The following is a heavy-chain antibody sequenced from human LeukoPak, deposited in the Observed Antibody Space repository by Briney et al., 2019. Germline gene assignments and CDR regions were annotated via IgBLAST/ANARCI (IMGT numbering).Heavy chain of an antibody. CDR1: GGTFGSYA. D-gene: IGHD2-2*01. CDR3: ARGGIVVVRGKNWFDP. Sequence: GASVKVSCKASGGTFGSYAISWVRQAPGQGLEWMGGIIPIFGTANYAQKFQGRVTITADESTSTAYMELSSLRSEDTAVYYCARGGIVVVRGKNWFDPWGQGTLVTVSS. J-gene: IGHJ5*02. CDR2: IIPIFGTA. V-gene: IGHV1-69*13.